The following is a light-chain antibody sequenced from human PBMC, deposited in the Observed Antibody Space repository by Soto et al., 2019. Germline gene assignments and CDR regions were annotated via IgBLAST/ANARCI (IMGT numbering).Light chain of an antibody. CDR1: QTVINNQ. Sequence: PGERATLSCMFSQTVINNQLAWYQQTTGQAPRLLIYAASIRATGIPDRFSGSGSGTDFTLTITRLEPEDAAMYYCQQYGSSGGITFGHGTRLEIK. V-gene: IGKV3-20*01. CDR2: AAS. CDR3: QQYGSSGGIT. J-gene: IGKJ5*01.